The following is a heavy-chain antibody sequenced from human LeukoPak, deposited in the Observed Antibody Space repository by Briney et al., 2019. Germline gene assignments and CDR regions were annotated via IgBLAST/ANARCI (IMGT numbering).Heavy chain of an antibody. CDR2: ISSSSSYI. CDR1: GFTFSSYS. Sequence: GSLRLSCAASGFTFSSYSMNWVPQAPGKGLEWGSSISSSSSYIYYADSVKGRFTISRDNAKNSLYLQMNSLRAEDTAVYYCARDLTATIVVARRGFEYWGQGTLVTVSS. D-gene: IGHD3-22*01. J-gene: IGHJ4*02. CDR3: ARDLTATIVVARRGFEY. V-gene: IGHV3-21*01.